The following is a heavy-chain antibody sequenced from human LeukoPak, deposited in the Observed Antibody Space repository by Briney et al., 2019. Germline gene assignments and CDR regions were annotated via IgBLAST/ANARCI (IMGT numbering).Heavy chain of an antibody. CDR3: AKSRNFYYYFMEV. V-gene: IGHV3-23*01. CDR2: ITGSDYA. J-gene: IGHJ6*03. Sequence: GGSLRLSCAATGFKFSDYGMIWVRQVPGKGLEWVAGITGSDYADHADSVKGRFTISRDNSKNTLYLQMNSLRAEDTAFYYCAKSRNFYYYFMEVSGRGTKVTISS. CDR1: GFKFSDYG.